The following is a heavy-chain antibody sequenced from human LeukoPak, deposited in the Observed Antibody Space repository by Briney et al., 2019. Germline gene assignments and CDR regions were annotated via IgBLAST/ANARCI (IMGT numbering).Heavy chain of an antibody. D-gene: IGHD2-2*01. V-gene: IGHV3-48*01. Sequence: GGSLRLSCAASGFTFSSYSMNWVRQAPGKGLEWISYIGISSGNTKYADSVKGRFTGSGDKAKNSVYLQMNSLRVEDTAVYYCARDTKYAFDNWGQGTLVTVSS. CDR2: IGISSGNT. CDR3: ARDTKYAFDN. J-gene: IGHJ4*02. CDR1: GFTFSSYS.